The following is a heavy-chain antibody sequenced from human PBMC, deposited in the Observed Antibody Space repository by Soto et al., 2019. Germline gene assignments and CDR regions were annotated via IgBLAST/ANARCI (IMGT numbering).Heavy chain of an antibody. CDR2: ISSSSSTI. J-gene: IGHJ6*03. D-gene: IGHD2-15*01. CDR1: GFSFSTYS. Sequence: EEQVVESGGGLVQPGGSLRLSCAASGFSFSTYSLNWVRQVPGKGLEWISYISSSSSTIHYADSVKGRFTISRDDAANSLYLQMNSLRAEDTAVYYCARENVVVVAATVYYYVNCHYVDVGGGWTTFTVSS. V-gene: IGHV3-48*01. CDR3: ARENVVVVAATVYYYVNCHYVDV.